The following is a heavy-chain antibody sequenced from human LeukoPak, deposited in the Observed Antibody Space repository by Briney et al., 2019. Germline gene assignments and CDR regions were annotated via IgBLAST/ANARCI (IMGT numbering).Heavy chain of an antibody. CDR3: AKSWGREIVVVALGY. Sequence: GGSLRLSCAASGFTFSSYAMSWVRQAPGKGLEWVAVISYDGSNKYYADSVKGRFTISRDNSKNTLYLQMNSLRAEDTAVYYCAKSWGREIVVVALGYWGQGTLVTVSS. V-gene: IGHV3-30*18. CDR2: ISYDGSNK. D-gene: IGHD3-22*01. J-gene: IGHJ4*02. CDR1: GFTFSSYA.